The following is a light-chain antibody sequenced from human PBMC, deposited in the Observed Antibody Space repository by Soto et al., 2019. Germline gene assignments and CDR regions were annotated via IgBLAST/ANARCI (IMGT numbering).Light chain of an antibody. CDR3: QQSHSTPWT. CDR1: QTITTY. V-gene: IGKV1-39*01. J-gene: IGKJ1*01. Sequence: DIQMTQSPSSLPASVGDRVTITCRASQTITTYLNWYQQKPGKAPKLLIYGASSLQSGVPSRFTGSGSGTDFTLTINSLQPEDFATYHCQQSHSTPWTFGQGTKVEIK. CDR2: GAS.